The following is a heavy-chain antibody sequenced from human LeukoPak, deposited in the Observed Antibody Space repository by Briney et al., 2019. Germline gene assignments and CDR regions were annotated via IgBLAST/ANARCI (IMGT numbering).Heavy chain of an antibody. D-gene: IGHD3-10*01. J-gene: IGHJ4*02. Sequence: SETLSLTCAVYGGSFSGDYWSWIRQPPGKGLEWIEKINHSGSTNYNPSLKSRVTISVDTSKNQFSLTLSSVTAADTAVYYCARDPPGTGGWGQGTLVTVSS. CDR2: INHSGST. CDR1: GGSFSGDY. CDR3: ARDPPGTGG. V-gene: IGHV4-34*01.